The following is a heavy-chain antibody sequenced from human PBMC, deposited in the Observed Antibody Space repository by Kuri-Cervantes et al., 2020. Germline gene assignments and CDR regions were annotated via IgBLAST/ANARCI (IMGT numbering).Heavy chain of an antibody. Sequence: GGSLRLSCAASGFTFSSYWMHWVRQAPGKGLVWVSRINSDGSSTSYADPAKGRFTISRDNAKNSLYLQMNSLRADDTAVYFCAGSRSGLFWGQGTLVTVSS. J-gene: IGHJ4*02. CDR1: GFTFSSYW. CDR2: INSDGSST. V-gene: IGHV3-74*01. CDR3: AGSRSGLF. D-gene: IGHD3-16*01.